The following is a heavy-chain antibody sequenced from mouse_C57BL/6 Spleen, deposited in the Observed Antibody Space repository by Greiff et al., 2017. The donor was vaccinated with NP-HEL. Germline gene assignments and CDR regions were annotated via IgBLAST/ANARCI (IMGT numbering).Heavy chain of an antibody. CDR2: IDPENGDT. CDR3: TGVRLFAY. J-gene: IGHJ3*01. Sequence: VQLQQSGAELVRPGASVKLSCTASGFNIKDDYMHWVKQRPEQGLEWIGWIDPENGDTEYASKFQGKATITADTSSNTAYLQLSSLTSEDTAVYYCTGVRLFAYWGQGTLVTVSA. V-gene: IGHV14-4*01. D-gene: IGHD2-14*01. CDR1: GFNIKDDY.